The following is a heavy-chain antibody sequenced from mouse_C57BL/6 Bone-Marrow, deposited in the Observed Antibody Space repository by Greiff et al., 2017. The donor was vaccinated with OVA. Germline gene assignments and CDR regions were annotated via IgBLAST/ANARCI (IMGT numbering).Heavy chain of an antibody. CDR2: IDPEDGDT. D-gene: IGHD3-2*02. V-gene: IGHV14-4*01. J-gene: IGHJ2*01. CDR1: GFNIKDYY. CDR3: TTRRLLPPFDY. Sequence: EVQLQQSGAELVRPGASVKLSCTASGFNIKDYYMHWVKQRPEQGLEWIVWIDPEDGDTEYASKFQGKATITADTSSNTAYLQISSLTSEDTAVYYCTTRRLLPPFDYWGQGTTLTVSS.